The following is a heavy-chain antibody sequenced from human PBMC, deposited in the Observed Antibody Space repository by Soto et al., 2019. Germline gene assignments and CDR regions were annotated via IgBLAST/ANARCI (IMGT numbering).Heavy chain of an antibody. CDR3: ARTDIVATYYFDY. CDR2: IRSTADGGTT. J-gene: IGHJ4*02. CDR1: GFTFGDYA. Sequence: PGGSLRLSCTASGFTFGDYAMSWCRQAPGKGLEWVGFIRSTADGGTTEYAASVKGRFTISRDDSNSIAYLQMNSLKTEDTAVFYCARTDIVATYYFDYWGQGTLVTVSS. V-gene: IGHV3-49*03. D-gene: IGHD5-12*01.